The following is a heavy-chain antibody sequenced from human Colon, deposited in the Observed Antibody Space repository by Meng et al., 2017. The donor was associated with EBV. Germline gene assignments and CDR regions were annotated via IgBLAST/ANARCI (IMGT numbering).Heavy chain of an antibody. CDR3: ARDTSTWGNKGLDH. Sequence: HLPLQRSVSDLVKPSQTLSLTCVVSGDSVTNGGYSWSWIRQPPGKGLEWIGYIYHSGSTKYNPSLKSRVTISVDTSKNQFSLKLSPVTAADTAVYYCARDTSTWGNKGLDHWGQGILVTVSS. V-gene: IGHV4-30-2*01. D-gene: IGHD7-27*01. J-gene: IGHJ4*02. CDR1: GDSVTNGGYS. CDR2: IYHSGST.